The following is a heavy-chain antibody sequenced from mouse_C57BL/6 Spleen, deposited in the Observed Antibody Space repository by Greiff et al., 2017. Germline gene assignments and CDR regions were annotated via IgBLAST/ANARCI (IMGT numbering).Heavy chain of an antibody. CDR1: GFTFTDYY. J-gene: IGHJ1*03. V-gene: IGHV7-3*01. Sequence: EVKLMESGGGLVQPGGSLSLSCAASGFTFTDYYMSWVRQPPGKALEWLGFIRNKANGYTTEYSASVKGRFTISRDNSQSILYLQMTALRAEDSATYYCARLYGNYVWYFYVWGTVPTVTFSS. CDR3: ARLYGNYVWYFYV. CDR2: IRNKANGYTT. D-gene: IGHD2-1*01.